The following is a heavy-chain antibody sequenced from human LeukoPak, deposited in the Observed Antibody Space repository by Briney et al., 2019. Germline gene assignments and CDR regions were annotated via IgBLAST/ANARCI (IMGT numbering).Heavy chain of an antibody. CDR2: IYYSGST. V-gene: IGHV4-30-4*01. D-gene: IGHD3-22*01. CDR3: ARDPGPDSSGHYAPYYYYGMDV. J-gene: IGHJ6*01. Sequence: SETLSLTCTVSGGSISSGDYYWSWIRQPPGKGLEWIGYIYYSGSTYYNPSLKSRVTISVDTSKNQFSLKLSSVTAADTAVYYCARDPGPDSSGHYAPYYYYGMDVWGQGTTVTVSS. CDR1: GGSISSGDYY.